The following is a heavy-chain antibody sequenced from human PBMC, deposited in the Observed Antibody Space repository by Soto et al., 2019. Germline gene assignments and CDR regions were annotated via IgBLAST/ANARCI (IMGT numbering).Heavy chain of an antibody. CDR2: INHSGST. CDR3: ASSPMITFGGVIGPKGMDV. V-gene: IGHV4-34*01. J-gene: IGHJ6*02. D-gene: IGHD3-16*02. Sequence: SETLSLTCAVYGGSFSGYYWSWIRQPPGKGLEWIGEINHSGSTNYNPSLKSRVTISVDTSKNQFSLKLSSVTAADTAVYYCASSPMITFGGVIGPKGMDVWGQGTTVTVSS. CDR1: GGSFSGYY.